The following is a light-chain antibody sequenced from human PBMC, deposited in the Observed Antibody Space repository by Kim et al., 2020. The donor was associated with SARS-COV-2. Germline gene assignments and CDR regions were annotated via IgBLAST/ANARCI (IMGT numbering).Light chain of an antibody. CDR1: SLRSYY. J-gene: IGLJ3*02. Sequence: ALGQTVRITCQGDSLRSYYAGWYQQKPGQAPVLVIYGRNNRPSGIPDRFSGSNSGNTASLTITGAQAEDEADYYCNSRDSSGNQLVFGGGTRLTVL. V-gene: IGLV3-19*01. CDR2: GRN. CDR3: NSRDSSGNQLV.